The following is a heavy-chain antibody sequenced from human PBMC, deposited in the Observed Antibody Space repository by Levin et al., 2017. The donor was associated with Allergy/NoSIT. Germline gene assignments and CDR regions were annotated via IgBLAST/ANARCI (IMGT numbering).Heavy chain of an antibody. CDR3: ARDLTTGWYADY. CDR2: IAYDGTDK. Sequence: LSLTCVASGFAFSNYAMHWVRQAPGKGLEWVALIAYDGTDKDYAESVKGRFTISRDNSKNTLFLQMNSLRAGDTAAYFCARDLTTGWYADYWGQGTRVTVSS. CDR1: GFAFSNYA. J-gene: IGHJ4*02. D-gene: IGHD6-19*01. V-gene: IGHV3-33*01.